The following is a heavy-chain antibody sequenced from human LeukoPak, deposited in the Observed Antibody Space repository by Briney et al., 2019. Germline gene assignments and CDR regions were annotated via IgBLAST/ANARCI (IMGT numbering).Heavy chain of an antibody. CDR3: ATRRIAAANTDY. D-gene: IGHD6-13*01. CDR2: ISYDGSNK. J-gene: IGHJ4*02. V-gene: IGHV3-30*03. Sequence: GRSLRLSCAASGFTLSSYGMHWVRQAPGKGLEWVAVISYDGSNKYYADSVKGRFTISRDNSKNTLYLQMNSLRAKDTAVYYCATRRIAAANTDYWGQGTLVTVSS. CDR1: GFTLSSYG.